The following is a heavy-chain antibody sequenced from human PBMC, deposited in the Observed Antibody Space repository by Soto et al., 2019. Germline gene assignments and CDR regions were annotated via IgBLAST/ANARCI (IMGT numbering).Heavy chain of an antibody. CDR2: ISNDGSNE. Sequence: PLGSLRLSCGASGFTFIAYAMHWVRQAPGEGLEWVAVISNDGSNEEFADSVKGRFTISRDNSKNTLYLQMNSLRAEDTAVYYCAKALQGVPAAPAAYYYYGMDVWGQGTTVTVSS. CDR3: AKALQGVPAAPAAYYYYGMDV. V-gene: IGHV3-30*18. D-gene: IGHD2-2*01. CDR1: GFTFIAYA. J-gene: IGHJ6*02.